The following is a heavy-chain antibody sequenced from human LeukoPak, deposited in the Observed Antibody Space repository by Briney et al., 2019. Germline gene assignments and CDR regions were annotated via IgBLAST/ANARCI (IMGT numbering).Heavy chain of an antibody. CDR3: VRGSTLRHYQY. V-gene: IGHV4-39*01. Sequence: SETLSLTCTVSGGSISSSTYYWGWIHRPPGKGLEWIGSIYYSGSTYYNPSLKSRVTVSVDTSKSQFSLKLSSVTAADTAVYYCVRGSTLRHYQYWGQGTLVTISS. CDR1: GGSISSSTYY. D-gene: IGHD3-16*01. CDR2: IYYSGST. J-gene: IGHJ4*02.